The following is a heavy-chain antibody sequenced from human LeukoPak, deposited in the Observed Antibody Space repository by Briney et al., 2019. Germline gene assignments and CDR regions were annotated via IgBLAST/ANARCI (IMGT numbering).Heavy chain of an antibody. D-gene: IGHD1-26*01. J-gene: IGHJ4*02. V-gene: IGHV3-11*06. CDR1: GFTFSDFY. CDR2: ISGSTSYT. Sequence: PGGSLRLSCAASGFTFSDFYMTWIRQVPGKGLEWVSFISGSTSYTSYVDSVKGRFTISRDNAKNSLFLQMNSLRAEDTAVYYCARAIGATPTLDYWGQGTLVTVSS. CDR3: ARAIGATPTLDY.